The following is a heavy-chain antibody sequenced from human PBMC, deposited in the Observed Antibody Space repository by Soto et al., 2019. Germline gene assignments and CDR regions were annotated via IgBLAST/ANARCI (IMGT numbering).Heavy chain of an antibody. D-gene: IGHD6-19*01. V-gene: IGHV3-48*02. J-gene: IGHJ4*02. CDR2: ISSSSSTI. CDR3: ASYPGIAVAGPRAGVYY. CDR1: GFTFSSYS. Sequence: EVQLVESGGGLVQPGVSLRLSCAASGFTFSSYSMNWVRQAPGKGLEWVSYISSSSSTIYYADSVKGRFTISRDNAKNSLYLQMNSLRDEDTAVYYCASYPGIAVAGPRAGVYYWGQGTLVTVSS.